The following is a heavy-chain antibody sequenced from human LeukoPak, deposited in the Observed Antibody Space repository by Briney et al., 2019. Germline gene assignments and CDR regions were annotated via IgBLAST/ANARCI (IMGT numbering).Heavy chain of an antibody. CDR3: AKVGSGSYYNFDY. Sequence: GGSLRLSCAASGFTVSSNYMSWVRQAPGKGLEWVSVIYSGGSTYYADSVKGRFTISRDNSKNTLYLQMNSLRAEDTAVYYCAKVGSGSYYNFDYWGQGTLVTVSS. V-gene: IGHV3-53*01. CDR1: GFTVSSNY. D-gene: IGHD3-10*01. J-gene: IGHJ4*02. CDR2: IYSGGST.